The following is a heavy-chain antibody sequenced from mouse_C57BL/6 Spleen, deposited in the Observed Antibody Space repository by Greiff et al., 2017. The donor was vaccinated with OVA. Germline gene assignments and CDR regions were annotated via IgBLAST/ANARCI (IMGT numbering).Heavy chain of an antibody. Sequence: QVQLQQSGAELVKPGASVKISCKASGYAFSSYWMNWVKQRPGKGLAWIGQIYPGDGDTNYNGKFKGKATLTEDKSSSPAYMQLSSLTSDDSAVYFCARGGDYAMDYRGQGTSVTVSS. V-gene: IGHV1-80*01. CDR3: ARGGDYAMDY. J-gene: IGHJ4*01. CDR1: GYAFSSYW. CDR2: IYPGDGDT.